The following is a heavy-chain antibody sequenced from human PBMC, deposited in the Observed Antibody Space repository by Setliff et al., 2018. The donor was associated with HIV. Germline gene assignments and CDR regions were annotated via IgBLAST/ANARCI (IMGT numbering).Heavy chain of an antibody. Sequence: PGGSLRLSCAGSGFTFSSYAMHWVRQAPGKGLEWVAVISYGGETHFSDSVKGRFTISRDNAMNSLYLQMSSLRVEDTAVYYCVRDLMWAFDIWGQGTMVTVSS. CDR3: VRDLMWAFDI. CDR2: ISYGGET. V-gene: IGHV3-30*07. CDR1: GFTFSSYA. J-gene: IGHJ3*02. D-gene: IGHD2-21*01.